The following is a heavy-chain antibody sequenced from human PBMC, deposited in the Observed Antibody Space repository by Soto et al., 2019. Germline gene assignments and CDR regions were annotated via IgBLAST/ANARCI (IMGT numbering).Heavy chain of an antibody. CDR3: ARELGVYCSIGRSATPEVHS. CDR2: ISAYNGNT. V-gene: IGHV1-18*01. D-gene: IGHD2-15*01. Sequence: ASVKVSCKASGYTFTSYGISWVRQAPGQGLEWMGWISAYNGNTNYAQKLQGRVTMTTDTSTSTAYMELRSLRSDDTAVYYCARELGVYCSIGRSATPEVHSWGQGTLVTVSS. J-gene: IGHJ4*02. CDR1: GYTFTSYG.